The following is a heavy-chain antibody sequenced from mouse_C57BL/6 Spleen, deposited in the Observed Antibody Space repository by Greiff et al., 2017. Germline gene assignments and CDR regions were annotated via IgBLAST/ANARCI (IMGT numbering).Heavy chain of an antibody. V-gene: IGHV1-62-2*01. J-gene: IGHJ1*03. CDR2: FYPGSGSI. D-gene: IGHD1-1*01. CDR1: GYTFTEYT. CDR3: ARHGPWYGSSSYWYFDV. Sequence: QVQLKESGAELVKPGASVKLSCKASGYTFTEYTIHWVKQRSGQGLEWIGWFYPGSGSIKYNEKFKDKATLTADKSSGTVYMELSRLTSEDSAVYFCARHGPWYGSSSYWYFDVWGTGTTVTVSS.